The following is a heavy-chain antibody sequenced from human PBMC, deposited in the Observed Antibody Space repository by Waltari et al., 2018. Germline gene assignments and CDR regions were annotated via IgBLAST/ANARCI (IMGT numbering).Heavy chain of an antibody. Sequence: QVQLQQWGAGLLKPSETLSLTCAVYGGSFSGYYWSWIRQPPGKGLEWIGKINHSGSTNYNPSLKSRVTISVDTSKNQFSLKLSSVTAADTAVYYCARTGPGRKYSSSWSPRAPTYYYGMDVWGQGP. V-gene: IGHV4-34*01. CDR3: ARTGPGRKYSSSWSPRAPTYYYGMDV. D-gene: IGHD6-13*01. CDR2: INHSGST. CDR1: GGSFSGYY. J-gene: IGHJ6*02.